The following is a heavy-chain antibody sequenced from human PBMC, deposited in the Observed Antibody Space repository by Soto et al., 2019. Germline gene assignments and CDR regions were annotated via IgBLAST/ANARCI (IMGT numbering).Heavy chain of an antibody. CDR1: GFTFSSYG. CDR3: AKDAINPTYSDFWSGYSNWFDP. D-gene: IGHD3-3*01. J-gene: IGHJ5*02. CDR2: ISYDGSNK. Sequence: GGSLRLSCAASGFTFSSYGMHWVRQAPGKGLEWVAVISYDGSNKYYADSVKGRFTISRDNSKNTLYLQMNSLRAEDRVGYYCAKDAINPTYSDFWSGYSNWFDPWGQGTLVTVSS. V-gene: IGHV3-30*18.